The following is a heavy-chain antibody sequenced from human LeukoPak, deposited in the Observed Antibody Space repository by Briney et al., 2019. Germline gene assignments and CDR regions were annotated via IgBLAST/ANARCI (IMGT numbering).Heavy chain of an antibody. D-gene: IGHD3-22*01. CDR2: IYYSGST. CDR1: GGSISSYY. Sequence: NSSETLSLTCTVSGGSISSYYWSWIRQPPGKGLEWIGYIYYSGSTNYNPSLKSRVTISVDTSKNQFSLKLSSVTAADTAVYYCAISDYYDSSGYLNYWGQGTLVTVSS. CDR3: AISDYYDSSGYLNY. J-gene: IGHJ4*02. V-gene: IGHV4-59*08.